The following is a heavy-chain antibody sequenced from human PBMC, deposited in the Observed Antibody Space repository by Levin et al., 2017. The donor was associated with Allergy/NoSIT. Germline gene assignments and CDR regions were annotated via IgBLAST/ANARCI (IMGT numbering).Heavy chain of an antibody. CDR2: IDHSGRT. J-gene: IGHJ4*02. V-gene: IGHV4-30-2*01. Sequence: PSETLSLTCTVSGGSISSSGYDWSWIRQPPGKGLEWIGNIDHSGRTFYNPSLGSRVTMSGDTSKNQFSLKLTSVTAADTALYYCARRQYNWKDGYDYWGQGTRVTVSS. CDR1: GGSISSSGYD. CDR3: ARRQYNWKDGYDY. D-gene: IGHD1-1*01.